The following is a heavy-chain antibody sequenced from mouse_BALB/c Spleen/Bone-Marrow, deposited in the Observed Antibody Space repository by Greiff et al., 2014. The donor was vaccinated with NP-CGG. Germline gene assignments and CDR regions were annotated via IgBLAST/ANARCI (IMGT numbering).Heavy chain of an antibody. CDR3: ARDRGYDGDAMDY. CDR1: GFSLTGYG. D-gene: IGHD3-1*01. Sequence: QVQLQQSGPGLVAPSQSLSITCTVSGFSLTGYGVNWVRQPPGKGLEWLGMIWGDGSTDYNSALESRLSISKDNSKSQVFLKMNSLQTDDTARYYCARDRGYDGDAMDYWGQGTSVTVSS. V-gene: IGHV2-6-7*01. J-gene: IGHJ4*01. CDR2: IWGDGST.